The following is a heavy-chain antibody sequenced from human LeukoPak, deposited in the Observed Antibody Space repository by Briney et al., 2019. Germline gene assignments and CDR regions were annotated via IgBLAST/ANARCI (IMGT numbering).Heavy chain of an antibody. V-gene: IGHV1-8*01. Sequence: ASVTVSCKASGYTFTSYDINWVRQATGQRLERMGWMNPNSGNTGYAQKFQSRVTMTRNTSISTAYMELSSLRSEDTAVYYCARGRGGPHFDYWGQGTLVTVSS. J-gene: IGHJ4*02. D-gene: IGHD2-15*01. CDR3: ARGRGGPHFDY. CDR1: GYTFTSYD. CDR2: MNPNSGNT.